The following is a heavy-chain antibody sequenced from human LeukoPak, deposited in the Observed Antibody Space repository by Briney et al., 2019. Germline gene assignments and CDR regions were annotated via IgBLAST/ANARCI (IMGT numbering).Heavy chain of an antibody. Sequence: ASVKVSCKASGYTFTSYGISWVRQAPGQGLEWMGWISAYNANTNYAQKLQGRVTMTTDTSTSTAYMELRSLRSDDTAVYYCARANTAWAEIYYFDYWGQGTLVTVSS. CDR2: ISAYNANT. D-gene: IGHD5-18*01. CDR1: GYTFTSYG. V-gene: IGHV1-18*01. J-gene: IGHJ4*02. CDR3: ARANTAWAEIYYFDY.